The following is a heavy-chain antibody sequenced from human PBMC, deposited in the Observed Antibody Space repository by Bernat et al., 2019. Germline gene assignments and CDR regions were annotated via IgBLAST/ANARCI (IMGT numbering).Heavy chain of an antibody. CDR1: GGTFSSYA. V-gene: IGHV1-69*01. J-gene: IGHJ4*02. CDR3: ARAIVVVPAAIGDMYYFDY. D-gene: IGHD2-2*01. Sequence: QVQLVQSGAEVKKPGSSVKVSCKASGGTFSSYAISWVRQAPGQGLEWMGGIIPIFGTANYAQKFQGRVTINADESTSTAYMELSSLRSEDTAVYYCARAIVVVPAAIGDMYYFDYWGQGTLVTVSS. CDR2: IIPIFGTA.